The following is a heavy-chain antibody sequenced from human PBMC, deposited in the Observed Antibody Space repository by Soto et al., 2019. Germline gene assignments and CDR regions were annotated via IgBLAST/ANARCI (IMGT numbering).Heavy chain of an antibody. CDR2: ISAHNGNT. Sequence: QVQLVQSGAEVKKPGASAKVSCKASGYTFTSYGISWVRQAPGQGLEWMGWISAHNGNTNYPQKLQGRVTMTTYTSTTTAYMELRSLRSDDTAVYYCARDWETTVTTQPDYWGQGTLVTVSS. V-gene: IGHV1-18*01. J-gene: IGHJ4*02. CDR3: ARDWETTVTTQPDY. D-gene: IGHD4-17*01. CDR1: GYTFTSYG.